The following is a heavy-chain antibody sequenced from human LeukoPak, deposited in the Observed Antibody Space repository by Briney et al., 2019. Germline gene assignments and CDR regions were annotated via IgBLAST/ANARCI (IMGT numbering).Heavy chain of an antibody. Sequence: KHSQTLSLTCAISGYSVSSNNSVWNWIPQSPSRGLVSLGKTYYRSKWLNDSAVSVKSRITINPDTSKNQISLQLNSVTPEDTAVYYCARSLWGGALDIWGQGTTVAVSS. J-gene: IGHJ3*02. D-gene: IGHD3-16*01. CDR1: GYSVSSNNSV. CDR2: TYYRSKWLN. V-gene: IGHV6-1*01. CDR3: ARSLWGGALDI.